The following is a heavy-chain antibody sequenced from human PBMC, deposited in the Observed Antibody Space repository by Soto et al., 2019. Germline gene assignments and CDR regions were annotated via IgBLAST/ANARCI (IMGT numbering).Heavy chain of an antibody. V-gene: IGHV3-23*01. CDR1: GFTFSSYA. Sequence: EEQLLESGGDLVQPGGSLKLSCAASGFTFSSYAMNWVRQAPGKGLEWVSSINGNGRKTSYADSVRGRFTISRDNSKKTLFRHVNSLRAEDTAVYYCVKDLNFDVWTSYRYYAMEIWGQGTTVTVS. CDR3: VKDLNFDVWTSYRYYAMEI. CDR2: INGNGRKT. J-gene: IGHJ6*02. D-gene: IGHD3-3*01.